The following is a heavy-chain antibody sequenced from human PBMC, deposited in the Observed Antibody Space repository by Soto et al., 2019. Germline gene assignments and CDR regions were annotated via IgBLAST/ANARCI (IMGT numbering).Heavy chain of an antibody. J-gene: IGHJ4*02. CDR1: GGSISSGGYY. V-gene: IGHV4-31*03. Sequence: QVQLQESGPGLVKPSQTLSLTCTVSGGSISSGGYYWSWIRQHPGKGLEWIGYIYYSGSTYYNPSLKSRVNISVDTSKNQFSLKLSSVTAADTAVYYCARETLLGGNYFDYWGQGTLVTVSS. CDR3: ARETLLGGNYFDY. D-gene: IGHD1-26*01. CDR2: IYYSGST.